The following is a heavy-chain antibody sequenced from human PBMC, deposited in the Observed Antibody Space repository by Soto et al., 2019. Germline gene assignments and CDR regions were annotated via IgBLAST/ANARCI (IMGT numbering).Heavy chain of an antibody. Sequence: GSLRLSCAASGFTFSSYAMSWVRQAPGKGLEWVSAISGSGGSTYYADSVKGRFTISRDNSKSTLYLQMNSLRAEDTAVYYCAKGALIVVVITPRSFDYWGQGTLVTVSS. CDR3: AKGALIVVVITPRSFDY. CDR1: GFTFSSYA. V-gene: IGHV3-23*01. J-gene: IGHJ4*02. D-gene: IGHD3-22*01. CDR2: ISGSGGST.